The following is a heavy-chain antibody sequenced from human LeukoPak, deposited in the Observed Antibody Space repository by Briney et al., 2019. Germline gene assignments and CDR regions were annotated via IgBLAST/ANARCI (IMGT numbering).Heavy chain of an antibody. CDR3: ARVDYGSGCDS. CDR1: GFTLSRYS. V-gene: IGHV3-64*01. J-gene: IGHJ4*02. CDR2: ISSNGERT. Sequence: GGSLRLSCAASGFTLSRYSMHWVRQAPGKGLEFVSAISSNGERTYYANSVKGRFTISRDISKNTLYLQMGSLRPEDMAVYYCARVDYGSGCDSWGQGTKVTVSS. D-gene: IGHD6-19*01.